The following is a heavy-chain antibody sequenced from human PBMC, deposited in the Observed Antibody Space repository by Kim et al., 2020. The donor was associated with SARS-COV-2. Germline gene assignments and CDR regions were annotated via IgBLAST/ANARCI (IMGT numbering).Heavy chain of an antibody. CDR2: IDSDNGNT. Sequence: ASVKVSCEASGYTFTDYGFSWVRQAPGQGLEWMGWIDSDNGNTNYAQNLQGRVTMTADTSTSTAYMELMSLRSDDTAMYYCVRGHYGKIVGEYWGQGTLVTVSS. CDR1: GYTFTDYG. D-gene: IGHD1-26*01. J-gene: IGHJ4*02. CDR3: VRGHYGKIVGEY. V-gene: IGHV1-18*01.